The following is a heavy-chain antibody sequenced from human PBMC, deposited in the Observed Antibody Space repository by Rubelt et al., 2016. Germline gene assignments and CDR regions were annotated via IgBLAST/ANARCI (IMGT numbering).Heavy chain of an antibody. CDR2: IHPGDPAT. J-gene: IGHJ4*02. CDR1: GYSFTSYW. V-gene: IGHV5-51*01. D-gene: IGHD5-12*01. CDR3: SRLMGYSTIDY. Sequence: EVQLVQSGAEVKKPGESLRISCKGSGYSFTSYWIGWVRQMPGKGLEWMGIIHPGDPATRYSPSCQGQVTISADKSINTAYLQWSSLKASDTAIYYCSRLMGYSTIDYWGQGTLVTVSS.